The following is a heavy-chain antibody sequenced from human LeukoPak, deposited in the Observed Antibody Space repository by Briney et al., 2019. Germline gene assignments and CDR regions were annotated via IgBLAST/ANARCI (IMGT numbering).Heavy chain of an antibody. CDR2: ISGGGGST. CDR1: GFTFSSYA. Sequence: GGSLRLSCAASGFTFSSYAMSWVRQAPGKGLEWVSAISGGGGSTYYADSVKGRFTISRDNSKNTLYLQMNSLRAEDTAVYYCAKGLKAGIVGASSLIDWGQGTLVTVSS. D-gene: IGHD1-26*01. J-gene: IGHJ4*02. V-gene: IGHV3-23*01. CDR3: AKGLKAGIVGASSLID.